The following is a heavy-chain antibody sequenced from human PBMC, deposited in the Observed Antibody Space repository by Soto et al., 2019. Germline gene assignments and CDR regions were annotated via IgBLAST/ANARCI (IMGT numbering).Heavy chain of an antibody. CDR3: SREYTSGWRDFQS. D-gene: IGHD6-19*01. V-gene: IGHV1-3*01. J-gene: IGHJ4*02. CDR1: GDSFTEFS. Sequence: ASVRVSCKASGDSFTEFSMPWARQAPGQRLEWMGWISAANGNTEYSRKFYGRVTITTDTSASTGYIELSSLTPEDTAVYYCSREYTSGWRDFQSWGQGTVVTFSS. CDR2: ISAANGNT.